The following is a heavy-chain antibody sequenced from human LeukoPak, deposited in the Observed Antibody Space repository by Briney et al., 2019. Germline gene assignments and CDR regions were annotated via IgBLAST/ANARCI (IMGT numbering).Heavy chain of an antibody. V-gene: IGHV3-48*02. J-gene: IGHJ4*02. CDR2: ISSSSSTA. Sequence: GGSLRLSCAASGFTFSNYAMNWVRQAPGKGLEWVSYISSSSSTAYFAASVKGRFTISRDNAKNSLYLQMNSLRDDDTAVYYCARGTYGDYSIDYWGQGTLVTVSS. CDR1: GFTFSNYA. D-gene: IGHD4-17*01. CDR3: ARGTYGDYSIDY.